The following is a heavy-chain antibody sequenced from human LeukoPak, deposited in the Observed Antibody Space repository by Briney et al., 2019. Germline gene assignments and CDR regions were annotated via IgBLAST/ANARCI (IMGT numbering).Heavy chain of an antibody. D-gene: IGHD3-10*01. J-gene: IGHJ4*02. CDR3: ARDFGRYFFDY. V-gene: IGHV3-20*04. CDR2: INWNGGST. CDR1: VFTFDDYG. Sequence: GGSLRLSCAASVFTFDDYGMSWVRQAPGKGLEWVSGINWNGGSTVYADSVQGRFTISRDNAKNSLYLKMSSLRAEDTAVYYCARDFGRYFFDYWGQGTLVTVSS.